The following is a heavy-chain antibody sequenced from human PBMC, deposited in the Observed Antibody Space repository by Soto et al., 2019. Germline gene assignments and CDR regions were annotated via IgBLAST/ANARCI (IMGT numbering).Heavy chain of an antibody. D-gene: IGHD3-16*01. CDR3: VRWDGFFGAGGVD. Sequence: QVQLVQSVTELRKPGASVKLSCKASGYIFTKYYIAWVRQAPGQGLEWMGMINGYNGKANYGQDFRGRVIMTTDTSTNTAYMDLRSLTSDDPGVYYCVRWDGFFGAGGVDWGQGTLVTVSS. J-gene: IGHJ4*02. V-gene: IGHV1-18*01. CDR1: GYIFTKYY. CDR2: INGYNGKA.